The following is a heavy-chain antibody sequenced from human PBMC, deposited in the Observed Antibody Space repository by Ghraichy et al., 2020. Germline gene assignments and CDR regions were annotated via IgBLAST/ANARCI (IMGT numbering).Heavy chain of an antibody. CDR2: ISSSSSYI. Sequence: GGSLRLSCAASGFTFSSYSMNWVRQAPGKGLEWVSSISSSSSYIYYADSVKGRFTISRDNAKNSRYLQMNSLRAEDTAVYYCARDWEPGGLRVRYFDYWGQGTLVAVSS. CDR1: GFTFSSYS. V-gene: IGHV3-21*01. D-gene: IGHD1-14*01. J-gene: IGHJ4*02. CDR3: ARDWEPGGLRVRYFDY.